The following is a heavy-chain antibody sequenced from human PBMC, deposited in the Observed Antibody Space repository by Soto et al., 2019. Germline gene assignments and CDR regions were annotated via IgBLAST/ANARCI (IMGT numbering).Heavy chain of an antibody. D-gene: IGHD3-3*01. CDR1: GYSFTSYW. CDR2: IYPGGSDT. V-gene: IGHV5-51*01. J-gene: IGHJ4*02. Sequence: GESLKISCKGSGYSFTSYWIGWVRQMPGKGLEWMGIIYPGGSDTRYSPSFQGQVTISADKSISTAYLQWSSLKASDAAMYYCASAYYDFWSGYGYWGQGTLVTVSS. CDR3: ASAYYDFWSGYGY.